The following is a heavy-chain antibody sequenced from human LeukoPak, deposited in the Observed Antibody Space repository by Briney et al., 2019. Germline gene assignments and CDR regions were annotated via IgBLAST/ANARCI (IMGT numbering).Heavy chain of an antibody. V-gene: IGHV4-39*07. J-gene: IGHJ3*02. CDR2: IYYSGST. CDR1: SGSLRENY. Sequence: SETLSLTCNVSSGSLRENYWGWIRQPPGKGLEWIGSIYYSGSTYYNPSLKSRVTISVDTSKNQFSLKLSSVTAADTAVYYCARDWTAVAATRFYAFDIWGQGTMVTVSS. D-gene: IGHD6-19*01. CDR3: ARDWTAVAATRFYAFDI.